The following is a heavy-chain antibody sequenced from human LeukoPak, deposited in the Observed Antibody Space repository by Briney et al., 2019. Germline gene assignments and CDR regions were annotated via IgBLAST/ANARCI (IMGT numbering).Heavy chain of an antibody. CDR2: ISSSGSTI. CDR3: AKIPITMVRGAPNYGMDV. CDR1: GFTFSDYY. V-gene: IGHV3-11*01. D-gene: IGHD3-10*01. Sequence: GGSLRLSCAASGFTFSDYYMSWIRQAPGKGLEWVSYISSSGSTIYYADSVKGRFTISRDNSKNTLYLQMNSLRAEDTAVYYCAKIPITMVRGAPNYGMDVRGQGTTVTVSS. J-gene: IGHJ6*02.